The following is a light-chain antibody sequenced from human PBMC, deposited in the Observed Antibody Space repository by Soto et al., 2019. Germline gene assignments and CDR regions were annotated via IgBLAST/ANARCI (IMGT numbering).Light chain of an antibody. CDR1: QTVSTY. J-gene: IGKJ1*01. CDR2: AAS. Sequence: DIQMTQSPSSLSASVGDRVTITCRASQTVSTYLNWYQQKPGTAPKLLIYAASSLQSGVPSRFRGSGSGTDFTLTISSLQPDDFATYYCQQYSTYTPRTFGQGTKVEIK. V-gene: IGKV1-39*01. CDR3: QQYSTYTPRT.